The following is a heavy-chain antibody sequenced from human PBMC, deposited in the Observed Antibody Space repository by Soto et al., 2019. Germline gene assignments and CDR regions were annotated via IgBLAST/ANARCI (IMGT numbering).Heavy chain of an antibody. V-gene: IGHV3-30*18. Sequence: QVQLVESGGGVVQPGRSLRLSCAASGFTFSSYGMHWVRQAPGKGLEWVAVISYDGSNKYYADSVKGRFTISRDNSKNTLYLQMNSLRAEDTAVYYCAKFDYNGSYWGRGYFDYWGQGTLVTVSS. D-gene: IGHD1-26*01. CDR2: ISYDGSNK. CDR3: AKFDYNGSYWGRGYFDY. J-gene: IGHJ4*02. CDR1: GFTFSSYG.